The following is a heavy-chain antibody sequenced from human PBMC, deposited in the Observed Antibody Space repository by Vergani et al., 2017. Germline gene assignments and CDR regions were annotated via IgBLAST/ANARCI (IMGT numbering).Heavy chain of an antibody. CDR1: GFTFSNYW. Sequence: VQLVESGGGLVQPGGSLRLSCTASGFTFSNYWMQWVRQAPGKGLRWVSRINSDGDSTSYADSVKGRFTISRDNAKNTLYLQMDSLRAEDTAVYYCARGDRDAGAFDIWGQGTMVTVSS. CDR2: INSDGDST. V-gene: IGHV3-74*01. D-gene: IGHD2-21*02. CDR3: ARGDRDAGAFDI. J-gene: IGHJ3*02.